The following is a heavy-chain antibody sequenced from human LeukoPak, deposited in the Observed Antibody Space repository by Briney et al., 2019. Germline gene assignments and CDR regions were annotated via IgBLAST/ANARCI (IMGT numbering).Heavy chain of an antibody. V-gene: IGHV1-3*04. Sequence: ASVKVSCKVSGYIINEYAIHWVRQAPGQRLEWMGWINTATFKTRYSQKFQGRLTIASDTSASTAYTELSSLRSEDTAIYFCARVNDYIGTYYFDFWGQGTLVTVSS. J-gene: IGHJ4*02. CDR1: GYIINEYA. CDR3: ARVNDYIGTYYFDF. D-gene: IGHD4-11*01. CDR2: INTATFKT.